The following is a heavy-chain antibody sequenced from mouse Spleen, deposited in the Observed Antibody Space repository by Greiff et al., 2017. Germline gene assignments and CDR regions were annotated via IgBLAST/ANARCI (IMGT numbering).Heavy chain of an antibody. J-gene: IGHJ4*01. CDR1: GFSLTSYG. V-gene: IGHV2-2*01. CDR3: ARNSIYYGTSYYAMDY. CDR2: IWSGGST. Sequence: QVQLQQSGPGLVQPSQTLSITCTVSGFSLTSYGVHWVRQSPGKGLEWLGVIWSGGSTDYNAAFISRLSISKDNSKSQVFFKMNSLQADDTDIYYCARNSIYYGTSYYAMDYWGQGTSVTVSS. D-gene: IGHD2-1*01.